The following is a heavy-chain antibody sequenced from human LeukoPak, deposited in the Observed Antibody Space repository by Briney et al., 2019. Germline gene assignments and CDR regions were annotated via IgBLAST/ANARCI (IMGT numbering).Heavy chain of an antibody. CDR1: GFTFSNYA. CDR2: ISSGGST. J-gene: IGHJ4*02. D-gene: IGHD3-10*01. CDR3: ARVGYYASGPFSYFDY. V-gene: IGHV3-23*01. Sequence: GGSLRLSCAASGFTFSNYAMTWVRQAPGKGLEWVSSISSGGSTFYADSVKGRFTISRDNAKNSLYLQMNSLSVEDTAVYYCARVGYYASGPFSYFDYWGQGTLVTVSS.